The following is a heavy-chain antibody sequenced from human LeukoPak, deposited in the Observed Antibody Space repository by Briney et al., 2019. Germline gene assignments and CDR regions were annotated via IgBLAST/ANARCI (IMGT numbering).Heavy chain of an antibody. CDR1: GYTFTGYY. CDR2: INPNSGGT. V-gene: IGHV1-2*02. D-gene: IGHD3-22*01. J-gene: IGHJ4*02. CDR3: ARDRPTTYYYDSSGVAGATD. Sequence: VASVKASCKASGYTFTGYYMHWVRQAPGQGLEWMGWINPNSGGTNYAQKFQGRVTMTRDTSISTAYMELSRLRSDDTAVYYCARDRPTTYYYDSSGVAGATDWGQGTLVTVSS.